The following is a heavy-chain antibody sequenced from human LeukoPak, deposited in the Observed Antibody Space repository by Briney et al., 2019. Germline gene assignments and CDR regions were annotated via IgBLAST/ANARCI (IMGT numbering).Heavy chain of an antibody. Sequence: TGGSLRLSCAASGFTFSSYWMSWVRQAPGKGLEWVANIKQDGSEKNYVDSVKGRFTISRDNAKNSLYLQMNSLRVEDTAVYYCTSWGDTTAEYFQRWGQGTLVTVSS. CDR3: TSWGDTTAEYFQR. D-gene: IGHD2-21*02. CDR1: GFTFSSYW. V-gene: IGHV3-7*01. J-gene: IGHJ1*01. CDR2: IKQDGSEK.